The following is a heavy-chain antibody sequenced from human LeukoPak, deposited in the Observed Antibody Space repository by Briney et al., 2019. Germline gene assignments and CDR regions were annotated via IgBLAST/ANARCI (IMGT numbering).Heavy chain of an antibody. D-gene: IGHD1-26*01. V-gene: IGHV5-51*01. J-gene: IGHJ5*02. CDR3: ARALRGSYGDWFDP. Sequence: GESLKISCKASGDSFTNYWIGWVRQMPGKGLEWMGITYPGDSDTRYRPSFQGQVTISADKSISTAYLQWSSLKASDTAIYYCARALRGSYGDWFDPWGQGTLVTVSS. CDR2: TYPGDSDT. CDR1: GDSFTNYW.